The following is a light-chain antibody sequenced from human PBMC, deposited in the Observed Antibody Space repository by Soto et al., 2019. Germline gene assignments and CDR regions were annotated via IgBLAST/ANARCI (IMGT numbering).Light chain of an antibody. CDR1: SSDLAIYNY. CDR3: SSYTDRSNYV. CDR2: QVT. J-gene: IGLJ1*01. Sequence: QSVLTQPASVSGSPGQSITISCTGTSSDLAIYNYVSWYQQQPGKAPKLMIYQVTNRPSGVSNRFSGSRSGNTASLTISGLQDEQEAASSCSSYTDRSNYVFGTGTKVTV. V-gene: IGLV2-14*01.